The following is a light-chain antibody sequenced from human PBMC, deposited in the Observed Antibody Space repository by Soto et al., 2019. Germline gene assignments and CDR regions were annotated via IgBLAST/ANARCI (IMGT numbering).Light chain of an antibody. Sequence: DIQMTQSPSSLSASVGDRVTITCRASQSISSYLNWYQQRPGKAPKLLIHTASSLQRGVPSRFSGSGSGTDFTLTISSLQPEDFATYYCQQSYSTPEFTFGPGTRVD. CDR2: TAS. CDR1: QSISSY. CDR3: QQSYSTPEFT. J-gene: IGKJ3*01. V-gene: IGKV1-39*01.